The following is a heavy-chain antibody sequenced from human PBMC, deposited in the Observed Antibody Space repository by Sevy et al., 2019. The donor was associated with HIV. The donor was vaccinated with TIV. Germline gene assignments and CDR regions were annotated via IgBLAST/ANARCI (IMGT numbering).Heavy chain of an antibody. CDR3: ARAHTICVGNTCSPGWFDP. Sequence: GWSLRLSCEASGFTFTNYWMSWVRQAPGKGLEWVANINEDGTEKDYVDSVEGRFTISRDNAKKTLYFQMNSLRAEDTAVYYCARAHTICVGNTCSPGWFDPWGQGTLVTVSS. CDR2: INEDGTEK. J-gene: IGHJ5*02. D-gene: IGHD2-21*01. CDR1: GFTFTNYW. V-gene: IGHV3-7*01.